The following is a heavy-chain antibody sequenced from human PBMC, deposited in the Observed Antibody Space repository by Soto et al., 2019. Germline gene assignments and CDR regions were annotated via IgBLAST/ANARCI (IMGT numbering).Heavy chain of an antibody. Sequence: PLRLSGAASGFTFSSYSVNWVRQAPGKGLEWVSSISSSSSYIYYADSVKGRFTISRDNAKNSLYLQMNSLRAEDTAVYYCARSTISMDAFDIWGQGTMVTVSS. J-gene: IGHJ3*02. CDR3: ARSTISMDAFDI. CDR2: ISSSSSYI. D-gene: IGHD3-16*02. CDR1: GFTFSSYS. V-gene: IGHV3-21*01.